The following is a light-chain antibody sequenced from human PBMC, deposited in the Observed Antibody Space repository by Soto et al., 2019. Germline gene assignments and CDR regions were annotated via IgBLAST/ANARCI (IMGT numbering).Light chain of an antibody. J-gene: IGKJ1*01. CDR1: QSISGW. V-gene: IGKV1-5*01. CDR2: DAS. Sequence: DIQMTQSPSTLSASVGDRVTITCRASQSISGWLAWYQQKPGKAPKLLIFDASSLESGAPSRFSGSGGATEFTLTISSLQPDDFATYYCQQYNSYSRTFGQGTKVDIK. CDR3: QQYNSYSRT.